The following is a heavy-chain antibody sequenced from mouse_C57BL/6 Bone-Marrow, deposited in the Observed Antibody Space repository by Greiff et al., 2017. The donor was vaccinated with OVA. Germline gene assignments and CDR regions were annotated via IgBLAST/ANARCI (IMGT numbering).Heavy chain of an antibody. CDR3: ARRGGGYDVGFAY. V-gene: IGHV1-81*01. CDR1: GYTFTSYG. J-gene: IGHJ3*01. Sequence: QVHVKQSGAELARPGASVKLSCKASGYTFTSYGISWVKQRTGQGLEWIGEIYPRSGNTYYNEKFKGKATLTADKSSSTAYMELRSLTSEDSAVYFCARRGGGYDVGFAYWGQGTLVTVSA. CDR2: IYPRSGNT. D-gene: IGHD2-12*01.